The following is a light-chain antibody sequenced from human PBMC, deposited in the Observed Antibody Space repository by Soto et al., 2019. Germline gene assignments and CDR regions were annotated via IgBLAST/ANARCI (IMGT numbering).Light chain of an antibody. CDR1: QSVLDSFNNKNY. J-gene: IGKJ1*01. V-gene: IGKV4-1*01. CDR3: QQSVTIPRT. Sequence: DIVMTQSPDALAVSLGERATINCKSSQSVLDSFNNKNYLAWYQQKPGQPPELLIYWASVRESGVPDRFSGSGSGTDFSLTISSLQAGDVATYYCQQSVTIPRTFGQGTKVGIE. CDR2: WAS.